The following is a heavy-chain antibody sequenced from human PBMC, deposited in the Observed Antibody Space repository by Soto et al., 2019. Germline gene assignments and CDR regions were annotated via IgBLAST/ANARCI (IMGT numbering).Heavy chain of an antibody. D-gene: IGHD2-2*01. CDR2: INTYNSYT. V-gene: IGHV1-18*01. J-gene: IGHJ5*01. CDR3: AQNITSRIDS. Sequence: QVQLVQSGAELRKPGASVKVSCKTSGYAFRNYGISWVRQAPGQGLEWMGWINTYNSYTHSAKKFQGRVIMTIESSTXSAXLEVRNLRSDDTAVYYCAQNITSRIDSWGQGTLVTVSS. CDR1: GYAFRNYG.